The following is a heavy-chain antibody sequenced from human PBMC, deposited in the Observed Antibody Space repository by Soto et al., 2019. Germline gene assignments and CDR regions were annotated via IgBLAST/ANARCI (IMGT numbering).Heavy chain of an antibody. D-gene: IGHD2-15*01. CDR2: IYYSGST. CDR3: ARAGYCSGFDRGGFDP. V-gene: IGHV4-59*01. J-gene: IGHJ5*02. Sequence: RIRKNKRKGLEWIGYIYYSGSTNYNPSLKSRVTISVDTSKNQFSLKLSSVTAADTAVYYCARAGYCSGFDRGGFDPLLQRTLVTVTP.